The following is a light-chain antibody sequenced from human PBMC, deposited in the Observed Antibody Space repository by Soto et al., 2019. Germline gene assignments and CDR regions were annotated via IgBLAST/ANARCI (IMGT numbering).Light chain of an antibody. J-gene: IGLJ1*01. CDR2: DVT. CDR1: SSDVGGYNY. V-gene: IGLV2-11*01. Sequence: QSVLTQPRSVSGSPGQSVTISCTVTSSDVGGYNYVSWYQQHPGKAPKLMIYDVTKRPSGVPDRFSGSNSGNTASLTISGLQAEDEADYYCCSYAGSYTFGVFGTGTKVTVL. CDR3: CSYAGSYTFGV.